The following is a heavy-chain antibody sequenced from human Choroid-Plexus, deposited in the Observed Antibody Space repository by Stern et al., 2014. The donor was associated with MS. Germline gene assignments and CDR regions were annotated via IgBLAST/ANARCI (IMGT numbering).Heavy chain of an antibody. D-gene: IGHD5-12*01. V-gene: IGHV2-5*02. J-gene: IGHJ5*02. CDR2: IYSDYEK. Sequence: ESGPTLVKPTETLTLTCTFSGFSLSTSGAGGTWNRQPPGKALEGLAIIYSDYEKRYSPSLKTRLTITPDPSKTQVVLTMPSMDPVDTAAFYCSPLFSGASSSWFDPWGQGTLVTVSS. CDR3: SPLFSGASSSWFDP. CDR1: GFSLSTSGAG.